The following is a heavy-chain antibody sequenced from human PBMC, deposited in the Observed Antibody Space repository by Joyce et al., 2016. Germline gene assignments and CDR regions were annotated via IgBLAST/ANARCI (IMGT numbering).Heavy chain of an antibody. CDR3: AKILTATYSSGWFLDY. D-gene: IGHD6-25*01. CDR2: ISYDGIYK. Sequence: QVQLVESGGGVVQPGRSLRLSCAASGLTLSNYCVHWVRQAPGKGLEGVAVISYDGIYKYYSDSVKGRFTIARDNSKNTVFLEMNSLRTEDTAVYYCAKILTATYSSGWFLDYWGQGTLVTVSS. V-gene: IGHV3-30*18. CDR1: GLTLSNYC. J-gene: IGHJ4*02.